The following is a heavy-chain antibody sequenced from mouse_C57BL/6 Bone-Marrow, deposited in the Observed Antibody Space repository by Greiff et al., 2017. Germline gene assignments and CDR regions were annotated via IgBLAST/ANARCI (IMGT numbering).Heavy chain of an antibody. V-gene: IGHV5-4*01. D-gene: IGHD1-1*01. J-gene: IGHJ3*01. CDR3: ARDSPYYYGSGGFAY. Sequence: EVQGVESGGGLVKPGGSLKLSCAASGFTFSSYAMSWVRQTPEKRLEWVATISDGGSYTYYPDNVKGRFTISRDNAKNNLYLQMSHLKSEDTAMYYCARDSPYYYGSGGFAYWGQGTLVTVSA. CDR2: ISDGGSYT. CDR1: GFTFSSYA.